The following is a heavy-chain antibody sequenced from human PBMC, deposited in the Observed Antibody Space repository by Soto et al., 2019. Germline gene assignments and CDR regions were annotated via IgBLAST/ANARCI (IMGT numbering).Heavy chain of an antibody. CDR2: VSRDGNTK. J-gene: IGHJ4*02. D-gene: IGHD4-17*01. V-gene: IGHV3-30-3*01. CDR1: GFIFANYA. CDR3: ARELTSGGELDS. Sequence: QVQLVESGGDVVQPGRSLRLSCVASGFIFANYAIQWVRQPPGKGLDWVAVVSRDGNTKFYADSVKGRFTISRDNSKNTRFLQINSLRPEDTDLYYCARELTSGGELDSWGQGTLVTVSP.